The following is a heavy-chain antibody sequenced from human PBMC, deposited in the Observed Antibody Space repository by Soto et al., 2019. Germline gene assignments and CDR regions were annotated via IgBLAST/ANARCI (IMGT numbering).Heavy chain of an antibody. CDR2: ITDNGGSK. CDR1: GFTFSRDG. D-gene: IGHD1-1*01. J-gene: IGHJ4*02. CDR3: AKERATTTAFDY. Sequence: GGSLRLSCAASGFTFSRDGMSWVRQAPGKGLEWVSLITDNGGSKYYADSVKGRFTISRDNTKNTLFLQMNSLRAEDTAVYYCAKERATTTAFDYWGQGALVTVSS. V-gene: IGHV3-23*01.